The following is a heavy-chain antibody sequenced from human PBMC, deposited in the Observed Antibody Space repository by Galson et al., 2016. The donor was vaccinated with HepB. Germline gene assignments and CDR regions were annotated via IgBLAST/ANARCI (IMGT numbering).Heavy chain of an antibody. CDR1: GFTFSSNA. V-gene: IGHV3-23*01. J-gene: IGHJ6*02. Sequence: SLRLSCAASGFTFSSNAMNWVRQAPGKGLEWVSAISGIGDHTYYADSVKGRFTISRDNAKNTRYVQMSSLRAEDTAVYYCAKAPRGPDYNYYGMDVWGQGTTVTVSS. D-gene: IGHD3-16*01. CDR2: ISGIGDHT. CDR3: AKAPRGPDYNYYGMDV.